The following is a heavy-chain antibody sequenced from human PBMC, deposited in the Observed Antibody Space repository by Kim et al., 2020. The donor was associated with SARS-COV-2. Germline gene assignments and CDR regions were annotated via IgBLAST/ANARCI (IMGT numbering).Heavy chain of an antibody. J-gene: IGHJ3*02. CDR1: GFTFSSYS. Sequence: GGSLRLSCAASGFTFSSYSMNWVRQAPGKGLEWVSSISSSSSYIYYADSVKGRFTISRDNAKNSLYLQMNSLRAEDTAVYYCARDMGVYSGSYFAFDIWGQGTMVTVSS. CDR3: ARDMGVYSGSYFAFDI. V-gene: IGHV3-21*04. CDR2: ISSSSSYI. D-gene: IGHD1-26*01.